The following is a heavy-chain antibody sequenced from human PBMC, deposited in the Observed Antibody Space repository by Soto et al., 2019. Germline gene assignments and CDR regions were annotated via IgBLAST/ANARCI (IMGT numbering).Heavy chain of an antibody. CDR1: GGSISSGGYS. Sequence: SETLSLTCAVSGGSISSGGYSWSWIRQPPGKGLELIGYIYHSASTYHNPSLKSRVTISVDRSKNQLSLKLSSVTAADTAVYYCARTPDIWGQGTMVTVSS. CDR2: IYHSAST. J-gene: IGHJ3*02. CDR3: ARTPDI. V-gene: IGHV4-30-2*01.